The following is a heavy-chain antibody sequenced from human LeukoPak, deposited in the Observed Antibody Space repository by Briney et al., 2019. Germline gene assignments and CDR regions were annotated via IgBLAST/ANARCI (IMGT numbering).Heavy chain of an antibody. J-gene: IGHJ4*02. CDR1: GGSISSSNW. Sequence: SGTLSLPCAVSGGSISSSNWWSWVRQPPGKGLEWIGEIYHSGTTNYNPSLKSRVTLSIDKSKNQFSLKLSSVTAADTAMYYCARTPDYSDNSAYFDWWGQGTLVTVSS. D-gene: IGHD4-23*01. V-gene: IGHV4-4*02. CDR3: ARTPDYSDNSAYFDW. CDR2: IYHSGTT.